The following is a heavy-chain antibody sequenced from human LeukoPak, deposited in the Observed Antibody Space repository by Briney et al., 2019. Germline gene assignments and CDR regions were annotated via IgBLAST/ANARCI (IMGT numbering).Heavy chain of an antibody. Sequence: PSETLSLTCAVYGGSFSGYYWSWIRQPPGKGLEWIGEINHSGSTNYNPSLKSRVTISVDTSKNQFSLKLSSVTAADTAVYYCARVIAAAGSVWGQGTLVIVSS. V-gene: IGHV4-34*01. CDR2: INHSGST. D-gene: IGHD6-13*01. CDR3: ARVIAAAGSV. J-gene: IGHJ4*02. CDR1: GGSFSGYY.